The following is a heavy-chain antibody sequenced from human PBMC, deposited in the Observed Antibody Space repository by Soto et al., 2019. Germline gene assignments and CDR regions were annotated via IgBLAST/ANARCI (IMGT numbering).Heavy chain of an antibody. V-gene: IGHV1-46*03. Sequence: QVQLVQSGAEVMKPGASVKVSCMSFGYTFTTYHMYWVRQAPGQGLEWMGKINPSGGSTRYAHRFQGRVTMTRATSTSTVYMELSGLTSEDTDVYYCTRAFPGPTGTTTFDKWGQGTLVTVSS. D-gene: IGHD1-1*01. CDR2: INPSGGST. CDR3: TRAFPGPTGTTTFDK. CDR1: GYTFTTYH. J-gene: IGHJ4*02.